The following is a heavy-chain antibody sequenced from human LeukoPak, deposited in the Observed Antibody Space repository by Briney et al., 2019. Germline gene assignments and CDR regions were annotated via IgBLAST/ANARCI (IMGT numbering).Heavy chain of an antibody. V-gene: IGHV3-53*01. D-gene: IGHD3-22*01. CDR2: IHTSGDT. CDR1: GLTGSHNY. Sequence: GGSLRLSRAASGLTGSHNYVSWVRQAPGKGLEWVSAIHTSGDTCYADSVKGRFTISKDNAKNTVYLQMNSLRAEDTAVYYCVYYDSSGYYYGRLRYWGQGTLVTVSS. J-gene: IGHJ4*02. CDR3: VYYDSSGYYYGRLRY.